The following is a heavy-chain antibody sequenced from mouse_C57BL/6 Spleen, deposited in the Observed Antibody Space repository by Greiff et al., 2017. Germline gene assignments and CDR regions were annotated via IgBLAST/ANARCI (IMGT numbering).Heavy chain of an antibody. Sequence: EVQRVESGGGLVQPGGSMKLSCVASGFTFSNYWMNWVRQSPEKGLEWVAQIRLKSDNYATHYAESVKGRFTISRDDSKSSVYLQMNNLRAEDTGIYYCTISTPWYFDVWGTGTTVTVSS. J-gene: IGHJ1*03. CDR1: GFTFSNYW. CDR2: IRLKSDNYAT. CDR3: TISTPWYFDV. V-gene: IGHV6-3*01.